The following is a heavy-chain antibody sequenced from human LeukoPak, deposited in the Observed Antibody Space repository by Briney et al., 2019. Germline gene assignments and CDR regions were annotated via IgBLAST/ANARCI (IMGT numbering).Heavy chain of an antibody. CDR2: ISSSSSYI. J-gene: IGHJ3*02. D-gene: IGHD1-7*01. CDR1: GFTFSSYS. V-gene: IGHV3-21*01. Sequence: AGGSLRLSCAASGFTFSSYSMNWVRQAPGKGLEWVSSISSSSSYIYYADSVKGRFTISRDNAKNSLYLQMNSLRAEDTAVYYCARDLELRVATFDIWGQGTMVTVSS. CDR3: ARDLELRVATFDI.